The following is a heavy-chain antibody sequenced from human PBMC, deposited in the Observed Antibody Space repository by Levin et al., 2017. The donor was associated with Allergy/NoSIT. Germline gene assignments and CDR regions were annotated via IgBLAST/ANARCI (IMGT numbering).Heavy chain of an antibody. Sequence: SETLSLTCAVYGGSFSGYYWSWIRQPPGKGLEWIGEINHSGSTNYNPSLKSRVTISVDMSKNQFSLKLSSVTAADTAVDYCARLSSNWGVNYWGQGTLVTVSS. CDR1: GGSFSGYY. CDR3: ARLSSNWGVNY. V-gene: IGHV4-34*01. D-gene: IGHD7-27*01. CDR2: INHSGST. J-gene: IGHJ4*02.